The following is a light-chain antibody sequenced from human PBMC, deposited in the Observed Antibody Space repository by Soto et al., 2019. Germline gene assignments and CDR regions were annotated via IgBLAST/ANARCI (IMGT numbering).Light chain of an antibody. CDR1: QSVSSY. J-gene: IGKJ5*01. V-gene: IGKV3-11*01. Sequence: EIVLTQSPAPLSLSPGERATLSCRASQSVSSYLAWYQLKPGQAPRLLIYDASNRATGVPARFRGSGSGTDFTLTISSLEPEDFAVYFCQQRSNWPITFGQGTRLEIK. CDR2: DAS. CDR3: QQRSNWPIT.